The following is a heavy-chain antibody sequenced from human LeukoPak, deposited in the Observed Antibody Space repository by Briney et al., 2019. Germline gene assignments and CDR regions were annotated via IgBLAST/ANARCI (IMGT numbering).Heavy chain of an antibody. D-gene: IGHD2-2*02. CDR2: IKKDGSEK. CDR1: GFTFSSYW. J-gene: IGHJ4*02. Sequence: GGSLRLSCAASGFTFSSYWMSWVRQAPGKGLEWVANIKKDGSEKYYVDSVKGRFTISRDNAKNSLYLQMNSLRAEDTAVYYCARALGYCSSTSCYISAYFDYWGQGTLVTVSS. CDR3: ARALGYCSSTSCYISAYFDY. V-gene: IGHV3-7*04.